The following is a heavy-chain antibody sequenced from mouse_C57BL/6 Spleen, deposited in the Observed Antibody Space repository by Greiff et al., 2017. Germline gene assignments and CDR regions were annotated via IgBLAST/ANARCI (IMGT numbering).Heavy chain of an antibody. CDR2: IDPNSGGT. J-gene: IGHJ4*01. CDR1: GYTFTSYW. Sequence: VQLQQPGAELVKPGASVKLSCKASGYTFTSYWMHWVKQRPGRGLEWIGRIDPNSGGTKYNEKFKSKATLPVDKPSSTAYMQLSSLTAEDSAVDDGARSGGEGGEAMDYWGQGTSVTVSS. CDR3: ARSGGEGGEAMDY. V-gene: IGHV1-72*01. D-gene: IGHD3-1*01.